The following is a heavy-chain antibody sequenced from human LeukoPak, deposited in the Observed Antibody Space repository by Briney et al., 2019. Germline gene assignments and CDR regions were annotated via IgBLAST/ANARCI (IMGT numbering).Heavy chain of an antibody. CDR2: IYSGGST. D-gene: IGHD3-10*01. CDR3: ARERAYYGSGTSYGMDV. J-gene: IGHJ6*04. V-gene: IGHV3-53*01. CDR1: GFTVSSNY. Sequence: GGSLRLSCAASGFTVSSNYMSWVRQAPGKGLEWVSVIYSGGSTYYADSVKGRFTISRDNSKNTLYLQMNSLRAEDTAVYYCARERAYYGSGTSYGMDVWAKGPRSPSPQ.